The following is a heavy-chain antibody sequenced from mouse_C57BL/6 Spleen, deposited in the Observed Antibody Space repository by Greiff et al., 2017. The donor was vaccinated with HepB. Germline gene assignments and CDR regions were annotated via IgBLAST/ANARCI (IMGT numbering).Heavy chain of an antibody. V-gene: IGHV5-12*01. D-gene: IGHD6-2*01. CDR1: GFTFSDYY. J-gene: IGHJ4*01. CDR3: ARSLPWTYAMDY. CDR2: ISNGGGST. Sequence: EVKLVESGGGLVQPGGSLKLSCAASGFTFSDYYMYWVRQTPEKRLEWVAYISNGGGSTYYPDTVKGRFTISRDNAKNTLYLQMSRLKSEDTAMYYCARSLPWTYAMDYWGQGTSVTVSS.